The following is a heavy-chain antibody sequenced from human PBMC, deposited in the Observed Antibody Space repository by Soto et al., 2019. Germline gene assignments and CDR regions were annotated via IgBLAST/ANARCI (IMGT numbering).Heavy chain of an antibody. D-gene: IGHD6-13*01. CDR2: IWYDGSNK. Sequence: HPGGSLRLSCAASGFTFSSYGMHWVRQAPGKGLEWVAVIWYDGSNKYYADSVKGRFTISRDNSKNTLYLQMNSLRAEDTAVYYCARDGSSIAAAGTFYYGMDVWGQGTTVTVSS. CDR3: ARDGSSIAAAGTFYYGMDV. J-gene: IGHJ6*02. CDR1: GFTFSSYG. V-gene: IGHV3-33*01.